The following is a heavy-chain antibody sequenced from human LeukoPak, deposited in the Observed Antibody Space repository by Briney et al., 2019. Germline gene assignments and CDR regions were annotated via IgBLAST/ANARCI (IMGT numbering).Heavy chain of an antibody. CDR3: ASDIVATSGDF. Sequence: GGSLRLSCAASGFTFSDYSMSWIRQAPGKGLEWVAYITSSGADIYYADSVKGRFTISRDNAKNALFLRMNSLRVEDTATYYCASDIVATSGDFWGQGTLVSVSS. V-gene: IGHV3-11*01. J-gene: IGHJ4*02. CDR1: GFTFSDYS. D-gene: IGHD5-12*01. CDR2: ITSSGADI.